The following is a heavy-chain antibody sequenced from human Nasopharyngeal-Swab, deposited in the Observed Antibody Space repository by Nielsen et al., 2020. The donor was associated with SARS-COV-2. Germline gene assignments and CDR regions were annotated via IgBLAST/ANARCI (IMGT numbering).Heavy chain of an antibody. J-gene: IGHJ4*02. CDR1: GFTFSSYW. Sequence: GESLKISCAATGFTFSSYWMSWVRQAPGKGLEWVGRIKTKTDGGTTDYAAPVKGRFTISRDDSKNTLYLQMNSLKTEDTAVYYCTTFSSPDYWGQGTLVTVSS. V-gene: IGHV3-15*01. D-gene: IGHD6-13*01. CDR3: TTFSSPDY. CDR2: IKTKTDGGTT.